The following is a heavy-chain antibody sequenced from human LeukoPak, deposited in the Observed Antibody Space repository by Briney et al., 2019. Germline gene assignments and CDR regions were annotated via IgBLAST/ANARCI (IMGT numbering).Heavy chain of an antibody. Sequence: GASVKVSCKASGYTFTSYYMHWVRQAPGQGLEWMGIINPSGGSTSYAQKFQGRVTMTRDTSTSTVYTELSSLRSEDTAVYYCARELPGIGEPEIRGVYYGMDVWGKGTTVTVSS. V-gene: IGHV1-46*01. CDR2: INPSGGST. D-gene: IGHD3-10*01. J-gene: IGHJ6*04. CDR3: ARELPGIGEPEIRGVYYGMDV. CDR1: GYTFTSYY.